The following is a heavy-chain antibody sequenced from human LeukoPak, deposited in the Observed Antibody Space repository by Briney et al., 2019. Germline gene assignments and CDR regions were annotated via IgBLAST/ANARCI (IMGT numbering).Heavy chain of an antibody. J-gene: IGHJ4*02. D-gene: IGHD3-22*01. CDR1: GFTFDDYG. Sequence: GRSLRLSCAASGFTFDDYGMTWVRQAPGKGLEWVSDINWNGFSTRYADSVKGRFTISRDNAKNSLYLQMNSLRAEDTALYYCARQSVGYDGSGLDYWGQGTLVTASS. CDR3: ARQSVGYDGSGLDY. V-gene: IGHV3-20*04. CDR2: INWNGFST.